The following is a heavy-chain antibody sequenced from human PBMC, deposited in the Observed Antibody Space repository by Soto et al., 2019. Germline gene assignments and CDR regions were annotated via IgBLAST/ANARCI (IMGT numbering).Heavy chain of an antibody. CDR2: MYHSGST. Sequence: SETLSLTCTVSGGSITIGGHYWAWIRQHPGKGLEWIGYMYHSGSTHYNPSLKSRISISVDTSKNQFSLKLSSVTAADTAVYYCARVTDPVVTASTPFDHWGQGALVTVSS. V-gene: IGHV4-31*03. CDR3: ARVTDPVVTASTPFDH. J-gene: IGHJ4*02. CDR1: GGSITIGGHY. D-gene: IGHD2-21*02.